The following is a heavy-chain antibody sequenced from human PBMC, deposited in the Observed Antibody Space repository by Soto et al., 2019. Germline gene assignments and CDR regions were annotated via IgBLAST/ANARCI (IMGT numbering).Heavy chain of an antibody. CDR1: GFTFSSYA. D-gene: IGHD2-2*01. CDR2: ISGSGGST. J-gene: IGHJ5*02. Sequence: GGSLRLSCAASGFTFSSYAMSWVRQAPGKGLEWVSAISGSGGSTYYADSVKGRFTISRDNSKNTLYLQMNSLRAEDTAVYYCAKSAQYQLLFGLWFDPWGQGTLVTVSS. CDR3: AKSAQYQLLFGLWFDP. V-gene: IGHV3-23*01.